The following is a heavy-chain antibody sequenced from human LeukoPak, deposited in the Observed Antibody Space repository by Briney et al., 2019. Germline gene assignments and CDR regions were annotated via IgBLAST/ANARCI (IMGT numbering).Heavy chain of an antibody. CDR3: AKDLTGTKDY. CDR1: GFTFSSYA. V-gene: IGHV3-23*01. CDR2: ISGSGGST. D-gene: IGHD1-7*01. J-gene: IGHJ4*02. Sequence: GGSLRLSCAASGFTFSSYAMSWVRQAPGKGLEWVSAISGSGGSTYYAASVKGRFTISRDNSKNTLYLQMNSLGAEDTAVYYCAKDLTGTKDYWGQGTLVTVSS.